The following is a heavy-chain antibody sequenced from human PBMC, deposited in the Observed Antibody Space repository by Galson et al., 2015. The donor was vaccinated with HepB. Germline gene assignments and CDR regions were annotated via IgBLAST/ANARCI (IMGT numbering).Heavy chain of an antibody. V-gene: IGHV3-21*01. Sequence: SLRLSCAASGFTFDTYSLIWVRQAPGQGLQWVSAISGDSAYTYYADSVKGRFTISRDNAKNSLYLQMNSLRAEDTAIYYCASRTRFRTGSGPEDYWGQGTLVTVSS. J-gene: IGHJ4*02. CDR2: ISGDSAYT. CDR1: GFTFDTYS. CDR3: ASRTRFRTGSGPEDY. D-gene: IGHD1/OR15-1a*01.